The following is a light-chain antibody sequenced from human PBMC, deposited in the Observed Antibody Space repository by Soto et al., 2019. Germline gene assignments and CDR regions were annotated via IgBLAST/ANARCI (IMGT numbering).Light chain of an antibody. CDR2: GAS. V-gene: IGKV3-15*01. CDR3: QQYNNWPRT. Sequence: EMVMTQSPATLSVSPGESATLSCRASQSVSSNLAWYQQKPGQAPRLLMYGASTRATGIPARFSGSGSGTEFTLTISSLQSEDFAVYHCQQYNNWPRTFGQGTKVEIK. CDR1: QSVSSN. J-gene: IGKJ1*01.